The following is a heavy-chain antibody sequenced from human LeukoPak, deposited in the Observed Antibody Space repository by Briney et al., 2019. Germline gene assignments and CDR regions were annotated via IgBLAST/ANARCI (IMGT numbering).Heavy chain of an antibody. CDR1: GYTFTGYY. D-gene: IGHD2-8*01. CDR3: ARSAEHCNNGVCFTDYYMDV. J-gene: IGHJ6*03. V-gene: IGHV1-2*06. Sequence: ASVKVSCKVSGYTFTGYYMHWVRQAPGQGLEWMGRINPNSGDTNYAQKFQGRVTITRDTSISTAYMELSSLTSDDTAVYFCARSAEHCNNGVCFTDYYMDVWGKGTTVTVSS. CDR2: INPNSGDT.